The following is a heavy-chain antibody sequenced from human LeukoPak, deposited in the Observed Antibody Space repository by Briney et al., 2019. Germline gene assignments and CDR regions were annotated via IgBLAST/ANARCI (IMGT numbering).Heavy chain of an antibody. J-gene: IGHJ4*02. V-gene: IGHV3-23*01. CDR3: ANQPSLISITDY. CDR1: GFTFSSYA. D-gene: IGHD3-9*01. CDR2: ISGHGGNT. Sequence: GGSLRLSCAASGFTFSSYAMNWVRQAPGKGLEWVSGISGHGGNTYYADSVRGRFTISRDNSKNTLYLQMNSLRAEDTAVYYCANQPSLISITDYWGQGTLVTVSS.